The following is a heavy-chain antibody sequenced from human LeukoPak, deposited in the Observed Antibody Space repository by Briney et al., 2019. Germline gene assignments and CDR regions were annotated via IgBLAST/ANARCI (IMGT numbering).Heavy chain of an antibody. CDR3: ASRKLGNDY. Sequence: SETLSLTCTISGGSVSDYYWSWIRQSPGKVLEWIGYIYYTGSTTYNPSLKSRVTISADTSKNQFSLKLSSVTAADTAVYYCASRKLGNDYWGQGTLVTVSS. J-gene: IGHJ4*02. CDR1: GGSVSDYY. D-gene: IGHD7-27*01. CDR2: IYYTGST. V-gene: IGHV4-59*02.